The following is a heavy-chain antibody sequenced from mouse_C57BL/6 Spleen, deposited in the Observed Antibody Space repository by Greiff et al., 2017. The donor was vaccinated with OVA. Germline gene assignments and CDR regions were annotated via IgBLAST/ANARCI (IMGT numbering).Heavy chain of an antibody. V-gene: IGHV5-17*01. J-gene: IGHJ1*03. CDR3: ARDYYGVAQNWYFDV. CDR1: GFTFSDYG. CDR2: ISSGSSTI. D-gene: IGHD1-1*01. Sequence: EVQLVESGGGLVKPGGSLKLSCAASGFTFSDYGMHWVRQAPEKGLEWVAYISSGSSTIYYADTVKGRFTISRDNAKNTLFLQMTSLRSEDTAMYYCARDYYGVAQNWYFDVWGTGTTVTVSS.